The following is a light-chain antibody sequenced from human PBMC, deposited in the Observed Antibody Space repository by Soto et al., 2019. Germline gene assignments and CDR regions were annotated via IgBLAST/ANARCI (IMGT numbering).Light chain of an antibody. V-gene: IGLV2-14*01. J-gene: IGLJ1*01. CDR2: DVS. CDR1: SSDVGGYNY. Sequence: QSALTQPASVSGSPGQSITISCTGTSSDVGGYNYVSWYQQNPGKAPKLMIYDVSNRPSGVSNRFSGSKSGNTASLIISGLQAEDEADYYCSSYTSSSTGVFGTGTKVTVL. CDR3: SSYTSSSTGV.